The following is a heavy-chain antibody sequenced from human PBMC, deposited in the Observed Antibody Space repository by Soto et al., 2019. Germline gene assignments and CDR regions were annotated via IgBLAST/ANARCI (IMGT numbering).Heavy chain of an antibody. CDR2: IKQDGSEK. V-gene: IGHV3-7*01. Sequence: EVQLVESGGGLVQPGGSLRLSCAASGFTFSSYWMSWVRQAPGKGLEWVANIKQDGSEKYYVDSVKGRFTISRDNAKNSLYLQMNSLRAEDTAVYYCARDRPYSSGFYFQSPTDYWYFDLWGRGTLVTVSS. D-gene: IGHD6-19*01. CDR1: GFTFSSYW. J-gene: IGHJ2*01. CDR3: ARDRPYSSGFYFQSPTDYWYFDL.